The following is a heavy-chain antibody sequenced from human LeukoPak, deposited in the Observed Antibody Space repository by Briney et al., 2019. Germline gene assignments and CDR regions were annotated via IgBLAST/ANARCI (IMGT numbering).Heavy chain of an antibody. Sequence: PGRSLRLSCAASGFTFSSYGMHWVRQAPGKGLEWVANINQDGSLEKYVDSVKGRFTISRDNAENSVYLQMNSLRAEDTAVYYCARDGHNGNDFDYWGQGTLVTVSS. CDR1: GFTFSSYG. D-gene: IGHD1-1*01. CDR2: INQDGSLE. V-gene: IGHV3-7*01. CDR3: ARDGHNGNDFDY. J-gene: IGHJ4*02.